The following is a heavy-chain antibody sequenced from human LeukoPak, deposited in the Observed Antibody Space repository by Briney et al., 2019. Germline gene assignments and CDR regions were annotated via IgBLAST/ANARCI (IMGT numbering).Heavy chain of an antibody. CDR2: ITSGSSTI. V-gene: IGHV3-48*04. CDR1: GFTFDSYS. D-gene: IGHD3-3*01. Sequence: GGSLRLSCAASGFTFDSYSMSWVRQAPGKGLEWVSYITSGSSTIYYPDSVKGRFTISRDNAKNSLYLQMNSLRAEDTAVYNCARPLRESGYFYFDYWGQGTLVTVSS. CDR3: ARPLRESGYFYFDY. J-gene: IGHJ4*02.